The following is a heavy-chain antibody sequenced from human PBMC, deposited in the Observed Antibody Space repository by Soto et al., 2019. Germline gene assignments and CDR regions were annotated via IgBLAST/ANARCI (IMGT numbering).Heavy chain of an antibody. V-gene: IGHV3-33*01. D-gene: IGHD3-22*01. Sequence: ESGGDVVQPGRSLRLSCAASGFTFSNYGMHWVRQAPGKGLEWVAVIWYDGSDKYYVDSVKGRFTISRDNSKNTLYLQMNSLRAEDTAVYYCARGYDSSGYGVFFDYWGQGTLVTVSS. J-gene: IGHJ4*02. CDR3: ARGYDSSGYGVFFDY. CDR1: GFTFSNYG. CDR2: IWYDGSDK.